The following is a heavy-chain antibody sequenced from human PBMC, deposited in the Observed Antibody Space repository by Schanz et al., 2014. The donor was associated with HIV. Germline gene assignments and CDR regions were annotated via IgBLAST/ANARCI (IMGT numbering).Heavy chain of an antibody. J-gene: IGHJ4*02. V-gene: IGHV3-7*01. D-gene: IGHD5-18*01. Sequence: EVQMLESGGGSVQPGGSLRLSCAASGFRFRSYWMSWVRQAPGKGLEWVANIKEDGIEKYYVDSVKGRFTISRDNAKNSLYLNMYSLRAEDTAVYFCAKSNGGDTAVVQYYFDYWGQGTLVTVSS. CDR3: AKSNGGDTAVVQYYFDY. CDR1: GFRFRSYW. CDR2: IKEDGIEK.